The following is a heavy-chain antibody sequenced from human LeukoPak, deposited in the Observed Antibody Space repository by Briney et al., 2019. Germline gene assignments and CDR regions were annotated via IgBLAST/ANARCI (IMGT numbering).Heavy chain of an antibody. Sequence: SVKVSCKASGGTFSSYAISWVRQAPGQGLEWMGRIIPIFGKANYAQKFQGRVTITTDESTSTAYMGLSSLRSEEPAVQYSARSEHGRGWYLYNSFDP. V-gene: IGHV1-69*05. CDR2: IIPIFGKA. D-gene: IGHD2-15*01. J-gene: IGHJ5*02. CDR3: ARSEHGRGWYLYNSFDP. CDR1: GGTFSSYA.